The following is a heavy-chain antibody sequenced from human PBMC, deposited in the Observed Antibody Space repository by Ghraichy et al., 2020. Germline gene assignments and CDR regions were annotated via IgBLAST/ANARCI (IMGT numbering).Heavy chain of an antibody. D-gene: IGHD3-22*01. CDR1: GFTFSSYA. CDR3: ANCMGWYYDSSDDAFDI. V-gene: IGHV3-23*01. CDR2: ISGSGGST. J-gene: IGHJ3*02. Sequence: GGSLRLSCAASGFTFSSYAMSWVRQAPGKGLEWVSAISGSGGSTYYADSVKGRFTISRDNSKNTLYLQMNSLRAEDTAVYYCANCMGWYYDSSDDAFDIWGQGTMVTVSS.